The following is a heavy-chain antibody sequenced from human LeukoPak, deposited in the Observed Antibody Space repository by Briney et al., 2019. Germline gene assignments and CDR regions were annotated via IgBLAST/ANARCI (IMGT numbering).Heavy chain of an antibody. V-gene: IGHV3-21*01. CDR1: GFTFSSYS. CDR2: ISSSSSYI. J-gene: IGHJ6*02. Sequence: PGGFLRLSCAASGFTFSSYSMNWVRQAPGKGLEWVSSISSSSSYIYYADSVKGRFTISRDNAKNSLYLQMNSLRAEDTAVYYCARVFSSYGMDVWGQGTTVTVSS. CDR3: ARVFSSYGMDV.